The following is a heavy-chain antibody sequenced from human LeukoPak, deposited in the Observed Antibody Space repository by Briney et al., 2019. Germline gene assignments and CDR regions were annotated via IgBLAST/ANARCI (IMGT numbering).Heavy chain of an antibody. J-gene: IGHJ5*02. V-gene: IGHV1-8*01. CDR3: ARGPMLRGVIWFDP. CDR2: MNTNSGTT. D-gene: IGHD3-10*01. Sequence: ASVKVSCKASGYTFTSYDINWVRQATGQGLEWMGWMNTNSGTTGYAQKFQGRVTMTRNTSISTAYMELSSLSSEATAVYYCARGPMLRGVIWFDPWGQGTLVTVSS. CDR1: GYTFTSYD.